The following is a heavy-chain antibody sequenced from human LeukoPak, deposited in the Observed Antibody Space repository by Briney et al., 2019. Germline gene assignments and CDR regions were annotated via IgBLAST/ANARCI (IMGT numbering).Heavy chain of an antibody. V-gene: IGHV4-4*07. CDR1: GGSISSYY. CDR2: IYTSGST. J-gene: IGHJ4*02. CDR3: ARDGDLGIFDY. Sequence: SETPSLTCTVPGGSISSYYWSWIRQPAGKGLEWIGRIYTSGSTNYNPSLKSRVTMSVDTSKNQFSLKLSSVTAADTAVYYCARDGDLGIFDYWGQGTLVTVSS. D-gene: IGHD3-16*01.